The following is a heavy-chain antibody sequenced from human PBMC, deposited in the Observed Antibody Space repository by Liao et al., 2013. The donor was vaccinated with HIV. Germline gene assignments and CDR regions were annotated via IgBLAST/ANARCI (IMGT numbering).Heavy chain of an antibody. CDR2: INHSGST. Sequence: QVQLQQWGAGLLKPSETLSLTCAVYGGSFSGYYWSWIRQPPGKGLEWIGEINHSGSTNYNPSLKSRVTISVDTSKNQFSLKLNSVTAADTAVYYCARGYSSSWYVSYYYYYMDVWGKGTTVTVSS. D-gene: IGHD6-13*01. CDR1: GGSFSGYY. CDR3: ARGYSSSWYVSYYYYYMDV. V-gene: IGHV4-34*01. J-gene: IGHJ6*03.